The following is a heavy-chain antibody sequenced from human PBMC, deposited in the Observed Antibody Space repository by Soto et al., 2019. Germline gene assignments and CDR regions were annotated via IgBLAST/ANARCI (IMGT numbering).Heavy chain of an antibody. D-gene: IGHD6-6*01. CDR2: IIPIFGTA. V-gene: IGHV1-69*13. Sequence: SVKVSCKASGGTFSSYAISWVRQAPGQGLEWMGGIIPIFGTANYAQKFQGRVTITADESTSTAYMELSSLRSEDTAVYYCARLEYSSPLDAFDIWGQGTMVTVS. CDR3: ARLEYSSPLDAFDI. CDR1: GGTFSSYA. J-gene: IGHJ3*02.